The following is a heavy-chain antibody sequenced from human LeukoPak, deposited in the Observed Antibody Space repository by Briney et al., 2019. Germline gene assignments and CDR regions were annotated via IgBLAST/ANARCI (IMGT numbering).Heavy chain of an antibody. CDR1: GFTFSTFA. Sequence: GGSLRLSCAASGFTFSTFAMIWVRQPPGKGLEWVSSIFPSGGEIHYADSVRGRFTISRDNSKSTLSLQINSLRAEDTAIYYCATYRQVLLPFESWGQGTLVTVSS. V-gene: IGHV3-23*01. CDR2: IFPSGGEI. CDR3: ATYRQVLLPFES. J-gene: IGHJ4*02. D-gene: IGHD2-8*02.